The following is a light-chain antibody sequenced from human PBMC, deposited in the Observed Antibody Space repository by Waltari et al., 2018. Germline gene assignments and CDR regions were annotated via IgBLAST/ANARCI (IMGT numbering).Light chain of an antibody. CDR3: LQTYSTPLT. Sequence: DIQMTQSPSSLSASVGDRVTITCRASQSISSYLNWYQQKPGKAPKLLIYAASSLQSGVPSRFSGSASGTYFTLTISSLQPEDFATYYCLQTYSTPLTFGGGTNVDIK. J-gene: IGKJ4*01. CDR2: AAS. CDR1: QSISSY. V-gene: IGKV1-39*01.